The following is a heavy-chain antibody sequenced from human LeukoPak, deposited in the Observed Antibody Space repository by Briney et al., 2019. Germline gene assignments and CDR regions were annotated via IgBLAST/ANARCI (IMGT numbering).Heavy chain of an antibody. CDR2: ISSTSITM. CDR1: GFTFNRNN. V-gene: IGHV3-48*01. J-gene: IGHJ4*02. Sequence: PGGSLRLSCAASGFTFNRNNMNWVRQAPGKGLEWVSYISSTSITMYYADSVKGRFTISRDNAKNSLYLQMKSLRADDTAVYYCARETILAVAGDFWGQGTLVTVSS. D-gene: IGHD6-19*01. CDR3: ARETILAVAGDF.